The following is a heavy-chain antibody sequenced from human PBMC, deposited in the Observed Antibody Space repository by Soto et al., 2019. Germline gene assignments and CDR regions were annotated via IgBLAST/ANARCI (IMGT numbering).Heavy chain of an antibody. Sequence: SETLSLTCNVTGDSIKTHYWSWIRQPPGKGLEWIGYIYYSGSTLYNPSLKRRVTISVDTAKNQFSLRLSSVTSADTAVYYCARGLAPTIFGTVPTPNWFDPWGQGTLVTVSS. J-gene: IGHJ5*02. CDR2: IYYSGST. D-gene: IGHD3-3*01. CDR3: ARGLAPTIFGTVPTPNWFDP. CDR1: GDSIKTHY. V-gene: IGHV4-59*11.